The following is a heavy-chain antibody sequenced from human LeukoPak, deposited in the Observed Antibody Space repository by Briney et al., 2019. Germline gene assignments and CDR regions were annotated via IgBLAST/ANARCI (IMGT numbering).Heavy chain of an antibody. CDR2: ISAYNGNT. Sequence: ASVKVSCKASGYTFTSYYMHWVRQAPGQGLEWMGWISAYNGNTNYAQKLQGRVTMTTDTSTSTAYMELRSLRSDDTAVYYCARVIILTGYFPYYYYYMDVWGKGTTVTVSS. V-gene: IGHV1-18*04. D-gene: IGHD3-9*01. CDR1: GYTFTSYY. J-gene: IGHJ6*03. CDR3: ARVIILTGYFPYYYYYMDV.